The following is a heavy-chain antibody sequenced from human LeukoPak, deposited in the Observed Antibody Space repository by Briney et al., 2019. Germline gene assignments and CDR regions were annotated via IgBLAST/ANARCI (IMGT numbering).Heavy chain of an antibody. J-gene: IGHJ4*02. CDR3: GKGRTGYSYGYGIDS. CDR1: GFTVSSNY. Sequence: GGSLRLSCAASGFTVSSNYMSWVRQAPGKVLEWVSSVSTSGGDTYNADSVKGRFTISRDNSKNTLYLQMNSLRAEDTAVYYCGKGRTGYSYGYGIDSWGQGTLVTVSS. CDR2: STSGGDT. D-gene: IGHD5-18*01. V-gene: IGHV3-53*01.